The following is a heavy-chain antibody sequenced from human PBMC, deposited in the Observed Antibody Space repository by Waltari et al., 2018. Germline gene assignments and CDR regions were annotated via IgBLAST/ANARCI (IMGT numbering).Heavy chain of an antibody. J-gene: IGHJ6*02. V-gene: IGHV4-34*01. Sequence: QVQLQQWGAGLLKPSETLSLTCAVYGGSFSGSSWLWIRPPPGKWLEWIGEINHSGSTNYNPSLKSRVTISVDTSKNPFSLKLSSVTAADTAVYYCSTETLGYCSSTSCQPYYYYGMDVWGQGTTVTVSS. CDR3: STETLGYCSSTSCQPYYYYGMDV. CDR2: INHSGST. CDR1: GGSFSGSS. D-gene: IGHD2-2*01.